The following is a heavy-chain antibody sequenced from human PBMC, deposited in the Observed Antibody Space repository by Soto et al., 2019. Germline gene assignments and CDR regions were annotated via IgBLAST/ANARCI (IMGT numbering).Heavy chain of an antibody. CDR3: XXAGXXXXGXHYFDY. CDR2: TRNKANSYTT. CDR1: XXSFSDHY. V-gene: IGHV3-72*01. J-gene: IGHJ4*02. D-gene: IGHD6-25*01. Sequence: EVQLVESGGGLVQPGGSLRLSCAASXXSFSDHYMDWVRQAPGKGLXWVGRTRNKANSYTTIYAASVKGRFTISRDRSENSLYLQMNSLKTEDTAVYYCXXAGXXXXGXHYFDYWGQGTLVTVSS.